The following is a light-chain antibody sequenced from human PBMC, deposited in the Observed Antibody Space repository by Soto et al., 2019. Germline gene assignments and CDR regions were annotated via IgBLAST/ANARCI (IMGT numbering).Light chain of an antibody. CDR2: GAS. V-gene: IGKV3D-15*01. Sequence: EIVMTQSPATLSVSPGDGATLSVRDSQSVDSNLAWYQQKPGQTPRLLIYGASTRPTGIPARFSGSGSGTEFTLTIISLQSEDSAVYYCQDYSRTLPWTFGQGTKVDIK. CDR1: QSVDSN. CDR3: QDYSRTLPWT. J-gene: IGKJ1*01.